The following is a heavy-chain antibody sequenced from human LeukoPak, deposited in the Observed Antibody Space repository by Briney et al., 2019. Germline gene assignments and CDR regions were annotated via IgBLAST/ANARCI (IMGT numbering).Heavy chain of an antibody. J-gene: IGHJ4*02. CDR3: AKGGKSGSSAPDY. Sequence: GGSLRLSCAASGFTFSSYSMMWVRQAPGKGLEWVSAISGSGGSTYYADSVKGRFTISRDNSKNTLYLQMNSLRAEDTAVYYCAKGGKSGSSAPDYWGQGTLVTVSS. D-gene: IGHD1-26*01. CDR1: GFTFSSYS. CDR2: ISGSGGST. V-gene: IGHV3-23*01.